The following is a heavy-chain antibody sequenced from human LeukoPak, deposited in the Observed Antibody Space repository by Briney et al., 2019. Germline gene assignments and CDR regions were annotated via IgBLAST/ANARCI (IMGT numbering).Heavy chain of an antibody. Sequence: GGGLRLSRAASGVTFSSDAMRGGCEGPGGGGGSVAAISCSGGSTYYADSAKGRFTISRDHSKNTLYLQMNSLRAEHTAVYFCAKEHGDHGAFDIWGQGTMVPLPS. CDR1: GVTFSSDA. CDR2: ISCSGGST. J-gene: IGHJ3*02. CDR3: AKEHGDHGAFDI. V-gene: IGHV3-23*01. D-gene: IGHD4-17*01.